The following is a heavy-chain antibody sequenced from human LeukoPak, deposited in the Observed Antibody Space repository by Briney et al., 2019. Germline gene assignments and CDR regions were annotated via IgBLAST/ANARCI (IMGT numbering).Heavy chain of an antibody. CDR3: ARDLDSQDIVVVPAAYYYYYGMDV. D-gene: IGHD2-2*01. CDR1: GFTFSSYS. Sequence: GGSLRLSCAASGFTFSSYSMNWVRQAPGKGLEWVSYISSSSSTIYYADSVKGRFTISRDNAKNSLYLQMNSLRAEDMAVYYCARDLDSQDIVVVPAAYYYYYGMDVWGQGTTVTVSS. V-gene: IGHV3-48*01. J-gene: IGHJ6*02. CDR2: ISSSSSTI.